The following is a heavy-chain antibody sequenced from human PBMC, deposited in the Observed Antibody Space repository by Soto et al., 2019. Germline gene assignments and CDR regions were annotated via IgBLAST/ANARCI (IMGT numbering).Heavy chain of an antibody. CDR2: ISAYNGNT. J-gene: IGHJ4*02. D-gene: IGHD2-2*01. Sequence: QVQLVQSGAEVKKPGASVKVSCKASGYTFTSYGISWVRQAPGQGLEWMGWISAYNGNTNYAQKLQGRVTMTTDTSTSTAYKELRSLRSDDTAVYYCARVLIGPAAMPDYFDYWGQGTLVTVSS. CDR1: GYTFTSYG. CDR3: ARVLIGPAAMPDYFDY. V-gene: IGHV1-18*01.